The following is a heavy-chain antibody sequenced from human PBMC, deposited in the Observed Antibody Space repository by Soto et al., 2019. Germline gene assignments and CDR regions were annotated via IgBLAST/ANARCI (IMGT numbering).Heavy chain of an antibody. J-gene: IGHJ6*02. CDR3: ATNSYYSLGV. Sequence: QVQLQESGPGLVKPSGTLSLTCAVSSGSISSAHWWNWVRQPPGKGLEWIGEIYHSGSTNYNPSLKRRVTVSVDTSMNQFSLKLTSVTAADTAVYYCATNSYYSLGVWGQGTTVTVSS. CDR1: SGSISSAHW. CDR2: IYHSGST. V-gene: IGHV4-4*02.